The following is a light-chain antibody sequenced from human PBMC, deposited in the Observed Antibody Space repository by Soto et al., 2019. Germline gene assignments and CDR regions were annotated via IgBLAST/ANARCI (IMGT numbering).Light chain of an antibody. Sequence: PGAKATLSCMVSHSSTTYFAWYQQKPGQAPRLLIYGASTRDTGIPARFSGSGSGTEFTLTISSLQSEDYAVYYCQQYYNWPTFGLGTKVDIK. J-gene: IGKJ1*01. CDR3: QQYYNWPT. CDR2: GAS. CDR1: HSSTTY. V-gene: IGKV3-15*01.